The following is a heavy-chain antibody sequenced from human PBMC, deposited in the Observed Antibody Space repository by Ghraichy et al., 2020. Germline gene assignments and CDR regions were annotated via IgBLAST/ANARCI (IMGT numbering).Heavy chain of an antibody. CDR3: AREGVVPAARGWFDP. J-gene: IGHJ5*02. D-gene: IGHD2-2*01. V-gene: IGHV1-69*13. Sequence: SVKVSCKASGGTFSSYAISWVRQAPGQGLEWMGGIIPIFGTANYAQKFQGRVTITADESTSTAYMELSSLRSEDTAVYYCAREGVVPAARGWFDPWGQGTLVTVSS. CDR1: GGTFSSYA. CDR2: IIPIFGTA.